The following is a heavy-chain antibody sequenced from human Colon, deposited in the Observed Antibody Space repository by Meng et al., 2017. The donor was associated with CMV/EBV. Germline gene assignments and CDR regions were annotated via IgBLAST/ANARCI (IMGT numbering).Heavy chain of an antibody. Sequence: GGSLRLSCAASGFTFSSYAMHWVRQTPGKGLEWVASISYDGGTTKLYADSVKGRFSISTDTSKNTLYLQMDSLTDEDTAVYYCARENYFRGFENWGQGTLVTVSS. CDR2: ISYDGGTTK. CDR1: GFTFSSYA. V-gene: IGHV3-30*14. D-gene: IGHD1-7*01. J-gene: IGHJ4*02. CDR3: ARENYFRGFEN.